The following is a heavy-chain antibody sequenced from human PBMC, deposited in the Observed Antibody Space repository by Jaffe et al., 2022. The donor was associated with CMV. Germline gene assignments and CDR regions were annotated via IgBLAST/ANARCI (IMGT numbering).Heavy chain of an antibody. Sequence: QVQLVQSGAEVKKPGASVKVSCKAFGYTFTSYGISWVRQAPGQGLEWMGWISAYNGNTKYAQNLQGRVTMTTDTSTSTAYMELRSLRSDDTAVYYCARVDMVRGVIQPGGWFDPWGQGTLVSVSS. CDR1: GYTFTSYG. CDR2: ISAYNGNT. J-gene: IGHJ5*02. D-gene: IGHD3-10*01. CDR3: ARVDMVRGVIQPGGWFDP. V-gene: IGHV1-18*01.